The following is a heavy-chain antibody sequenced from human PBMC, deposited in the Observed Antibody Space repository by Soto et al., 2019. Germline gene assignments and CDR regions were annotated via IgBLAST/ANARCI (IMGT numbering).Heavy chain of an antibody. Sequence: EAQVVESGGGLVQPGGSLRLSCAVSGFTVTINYMSWVRQAPGKGLEWVSVIYSGGTIYYADSVKGRFTISRDTSKNTLYLQMNSLRGDDTAVYYCHGYGYWGQGTLVTVSS. CDR3: HGYGY. J-gene: IGHJ4*02. V-gene: IGHV3-53*01. D-gene: IGHD5-12*01. CDR2: IYSGGTI. CDR1: GFTVTINY.